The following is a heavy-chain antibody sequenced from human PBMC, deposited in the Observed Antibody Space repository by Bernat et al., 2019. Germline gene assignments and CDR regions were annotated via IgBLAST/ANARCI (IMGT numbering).Heavy chain of an antibody. CDR3: AREAPPYYDFWSGYVYYMDV. V-gene: IGHV1-18*01. D-gene: IGHD3-3*01. Sequence: QVQLVQSGAEVKKPGASVKVSCKASGYTFTSYGISWVRQAPGQGLEWMGWISAYNGNTNYAQKLQGRVTMTTDTSTSTAYMELRSLRSDDTAVYYCAREAPPYYDFWSGYVYYMDVWGKGTTVTVSS. CDR1: GYTFTSYG. J-gene: IGHJ6*03. CDR2: ISAYNGNT.